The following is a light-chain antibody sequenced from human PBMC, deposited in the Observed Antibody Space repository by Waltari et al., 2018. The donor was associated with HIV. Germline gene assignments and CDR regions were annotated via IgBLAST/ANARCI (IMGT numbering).Light chain of an antibody. CDR3: SSYAGGRGGV. V-gene: IGLV2-8*01. Sequence: QSALTQPPSASGSPGQSVTISCTGTSSDVGAYNYVSWYKQHPGKAPTRMIYEVTKRPSGVPARFSGSKSGNSASLTVSGLQAEDEADYYCSSYAGGRGGVFGTGTTVTVL. CDR1: SSDVGAYNY. J-gene: IGLJ1*01. CDR2: EVT.